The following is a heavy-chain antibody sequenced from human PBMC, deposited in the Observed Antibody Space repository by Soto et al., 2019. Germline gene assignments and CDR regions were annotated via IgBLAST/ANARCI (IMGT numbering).Heavy chain of an antibody. J-gene: IGHJ5*02. CDR1: GGSISSGGYS. CDR2: IYDNGNT. D-gene: IGHD3-16*01. V-gene: IGHV4-30-2*01. CDR3: ARMGGGFDP. Sequence: QLQLQESGSGLVKPSQTLSLTCAVSGGSISSGGYSWNWIRQPPGKGLEWIGYIYDNGNTYYSPSLKSRVTISVAKSRNQFSLKLTSLTAADTAVYFCARMGGGFDPWGQGTLVTVSA.